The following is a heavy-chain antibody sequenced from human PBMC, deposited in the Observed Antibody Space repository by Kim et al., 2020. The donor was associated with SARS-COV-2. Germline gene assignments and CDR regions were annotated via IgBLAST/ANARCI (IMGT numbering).Heavy chain of an antibody. J-gene: IGHJ4*02. V-gene: IGHV3-15*01. CDR2: IKSKSDGGTT. Sequence: GGSLRLSCAGSGFTFSNAWMSWVRQAPGKGLEWVGHIKSKSDGGTTDYGAPVKGRFTISRDDSRNTVFLQMNSLKTEDTAVYYCDWKGYDFDYWGQGTLVTVSS. CDR3: DWKGYDFDY. CDR1: GFTFSNAW. D-gene: IGHD1-1*01.